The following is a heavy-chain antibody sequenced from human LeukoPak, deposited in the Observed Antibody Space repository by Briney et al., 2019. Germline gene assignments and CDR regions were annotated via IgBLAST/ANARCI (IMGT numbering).Heavy chain of an antibody. D-gene: IGHD5-18*01. CDR3: ARESGYSYGYADWFDP. V-gene: IGHV1-2*02. CDR1: GYTFTGYY. CDR2: INPNSGGT. J-gene: IGHJ5*02. Sequence: ASVKVSCKASGYTFTGYYMHWVRQAPGQGLEWMGWINPNSGGTNYAQKFQGRVTMTRDTSISTAYMELSRLRSDDTAVYYCARESGYSYGYADWFDPWGQGTLVTVSS.